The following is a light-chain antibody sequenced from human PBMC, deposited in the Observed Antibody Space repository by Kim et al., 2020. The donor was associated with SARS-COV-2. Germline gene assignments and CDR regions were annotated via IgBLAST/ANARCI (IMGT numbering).Light chain of an antibody. V-gene: IGLV2-11*01. CDR2: NVN. CDR1: SGDVGSYEY. J-gene: IGLJ2*01. Sequence: QSALIQPPSVSGSPGQSVTISCTGTSGDVGSYEYVSWYQHHPGTVPKPMIYNVNSQPSGVPDRFSGSKSGNTASMTISGLQAEDEADYQWCSSTGSATDVEFGGGTQLTVL. CDR3: CSSTGSATDVE.